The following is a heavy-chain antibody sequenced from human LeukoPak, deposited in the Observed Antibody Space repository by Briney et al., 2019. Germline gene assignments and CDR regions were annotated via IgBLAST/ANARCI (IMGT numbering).Heavy chain of an antibody. Sequence: SETLSLTCTVSGGSISSTSYYWGWIRQPPGKGLEWIASIFYSGGAYYNPSLKSRVTISVDTSKNQFSLKLNSVTAADTAVYYCARQGKHYDSSGYGRLNAFDIWGQGTMVTVSS. J-gene: IGHJ3*02. D-gene: IGHD3-22*01. CDR3: ARQGKHYDSSGYGRLNAFDI. V-gene: IGHV4-39*01. CDR1: GGSISSTSYY. CDR2: IFYSGGA.